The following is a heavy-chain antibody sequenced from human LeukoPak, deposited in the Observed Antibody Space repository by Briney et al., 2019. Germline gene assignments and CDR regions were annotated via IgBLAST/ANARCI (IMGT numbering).Heavy chain of an antibody. CDR1: GGSISSYY. V-gene: IGHV4-59*01. CDR3: AREPYDSSVSGFDY. CDR2: IYYSGST. D-gene: IGHD3-22*01. J-gene: IGHJ4*02. Sequence: TSETLSLTCTVSGGSISSYYWSWIRQPPGKGLEWIGYIYYSGSTNYNPSPKSRVTISVDTSKNQFSLKLSSVTAADTAVYYCAREPYDSSVSGFDYWGQGTLVTVSS.